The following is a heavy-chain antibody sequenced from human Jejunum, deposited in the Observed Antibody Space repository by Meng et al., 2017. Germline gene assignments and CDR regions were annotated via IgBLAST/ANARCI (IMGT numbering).Heavy chain of an antibody. CDR3: ARGSYYYGPGSSTPYYEYAMDV. V-gene: IGHV4-31*03. Sequence: SETLSLTCNVSGGSITSKSHSWNWIRQRPGKSLEWIAYIDWSGSTHYSPSLRSRLTISVDTSKTTLALKLTSVTAADTAVYYCARGSYYYGPGSSTPYYEYAMDVWGQGNTVNVAS. D-gene: IGHD3-10*01. J-gene: IGHJ6*02. CDR2: IDWSGST. CDR1: GGSITSKSHS.